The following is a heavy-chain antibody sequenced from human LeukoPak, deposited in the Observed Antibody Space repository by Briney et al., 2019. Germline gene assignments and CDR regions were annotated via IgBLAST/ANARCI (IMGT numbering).Heavy chain of an antibody. CDR3: ARGLYSSSWYESYY. Sequence: GGSLRLSCAASGFTFSSYGMHWVRQAPGKGLEWVAVIWYDGSNKYYADSVKGRFTISRDNSKNTLHLQMNSLRAEDTAVYYCARGLYSSSWYESYYWGQGTLVTVSS. CDR2: IWYDGSNK. D-gene: IGHD6-13*01. CDR1: GFTFSSYG. V-gene: IGHV3-33*01. J-gene: IGHJ4*02.